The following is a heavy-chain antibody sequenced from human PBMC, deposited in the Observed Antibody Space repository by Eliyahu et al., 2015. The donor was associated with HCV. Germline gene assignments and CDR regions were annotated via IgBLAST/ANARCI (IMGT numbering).Heavy chain of an antibody. Sequence: EVQLVDSGGGLVQPGGSLXLXCXVXGSTVLSNYMSWVRQAPGKGLEWVSSFYTGGDTYYADSVKGRFTISRDDSKNTLYLQMNRLRVEDTAMFYCAASGPHDAFDFWGHGTMVTVSS. V-gene: IGHV3-66*02. CDR3: AASGPHDAFDF. CDR1: GSTVLSNY. D-gene: IGHD6-25*01. J-gene: IGHJ3*01. CDR2: FYTGGDT.